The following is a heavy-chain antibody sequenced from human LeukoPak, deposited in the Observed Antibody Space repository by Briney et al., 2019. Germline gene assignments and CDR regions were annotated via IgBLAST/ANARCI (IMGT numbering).Heavy chain of an antibody. Sequence: GGSLRLSCAASGFTFSDYYMSWIRQAPGKGREWVSYNSSSGSTIYYADSVKDRFTIPRDNAKNSLYLQMNSLRAEDTAVYYCASGLRFLEWLGAFDIWGQGTMVTVSS. CDR3: ASGLRFLEWLGAFDI. J-gene: IGHJ3*02. CDR1: GFTFSDYY. V-gene: IGHV3-11*04. D-gene: IGHD3-3*01. CDR2: NSSSGSTI.